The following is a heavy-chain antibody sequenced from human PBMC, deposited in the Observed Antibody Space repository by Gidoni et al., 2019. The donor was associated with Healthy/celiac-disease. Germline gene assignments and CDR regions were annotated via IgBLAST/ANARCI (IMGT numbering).Heavy chain of an antibody. J-gene: IGHJ3*02. Sequence: EVQLVESGGGVVRPGGSLRLSCAASGFTFRDYGMSWVRQAPGKGLEWVSGINWNGGSTGYADSVKGRFTISRDNAKNSLYLQMNSLRAEDTALYHCARTRMITFGGVNDAFDIWGQGTMVTVSS. CDR2: INWNGGST. CDR3: ARTRMITFGGVNDAFDI. CDR1: GFTFRDYG. V-gene: IGHV3-20*01. D-gene: IGHD3-16*01.